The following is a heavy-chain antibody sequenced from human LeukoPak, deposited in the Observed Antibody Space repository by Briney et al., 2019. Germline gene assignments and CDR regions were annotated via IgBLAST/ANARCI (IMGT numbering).Heavy chain of an antibody. J-gene: IGHJ6*03. Sequence: ASVKVSCKASGYTFTGYYMHWVRQAPGQGLEWMGWINPNSGGTNYAQKFQGRVTMTRDTSISTAYMELSRLRSDDTAVYYCARGSTLTTVTPRGLYYHMDVWGKGTTVTVSS. CDR3: ARGSTLTTVTPRGLYYHMDV. CDR2: INPNSGGT. CDR1: GYTFTGYY. V-gene: IGHV1-2*02. D-gene: IGHD4-17*01.